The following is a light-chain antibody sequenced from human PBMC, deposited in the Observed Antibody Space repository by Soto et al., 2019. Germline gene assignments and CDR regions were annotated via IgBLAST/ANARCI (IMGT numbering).Light chain of an antibody. CDR1: HDISSY. CDR2: AAS. CDR3: QQHKDYPLT. V-gene: IGKV1-9*01. J-gene: IGKJ5*01. Sequence: DIKLTQSPSFLSASVGDRVTITCRASHDISSYLTWYQQKPGKAPTVLIYAASTLQGGVPSRFSGSGSGTEFTLTISSLQSEDFASYYCQQHKDYPLTFGRGTRLQI.